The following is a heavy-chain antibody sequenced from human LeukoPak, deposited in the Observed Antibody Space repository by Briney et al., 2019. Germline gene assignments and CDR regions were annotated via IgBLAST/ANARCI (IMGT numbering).Heavy chain of an antibody. CDR2: IYYSGST. Sequence: SETLSLTCTVSGGSISSYYWSWIRQPPGKGLEWIGYIYYSGSTNYNPSLKSRVTISVDTSKNQFSLKLSSVTAADTAVYYCASDYYDSSGYYFDYWGQGTLVTVSS. J-gene: IGHJ4*02. CDR1: GGSISSYY. V-gene: IGHV4-59*12. D-gene: IGHD3-22*01. CDR3: ASDYYDSSGYYFDY.